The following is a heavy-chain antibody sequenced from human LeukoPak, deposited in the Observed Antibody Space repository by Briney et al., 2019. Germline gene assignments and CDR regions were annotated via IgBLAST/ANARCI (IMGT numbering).Heavy chain of an antibody. CDR3: ASASLGYCSSTSCYSFDY. CDR2: ISNSGSTI. D-gene: IGHD2-2*02. V-gene: IGHV3-11*04. Sequence: GGSLRLSCAASGFTFSDYYMSWIRQAPGKGLEWVSYISNSGSTIYYADSVKGRFFISRDNAKNSLYLQMNSLRAEDTAVYYCASASLGYCSSTSCYSFDYWGQGTLVTVSS. CDR1: GFTFSDYY. J-gene: IGHJ4*02.